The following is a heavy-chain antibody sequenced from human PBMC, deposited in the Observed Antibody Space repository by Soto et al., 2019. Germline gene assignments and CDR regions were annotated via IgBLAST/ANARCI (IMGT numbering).Heavy chain of an antibody. Sequence: SETLSLTCTVSGGSISSYYWSWIRQPPGKGLEWIGYIYYSGSTNYNPSLKSRVTISVDTSKNQFSLKLSSVTAADTAVYYCAREVNSGYDPWFDPWGQGTLVTVSS. CDR2: IYYSGST. D-gene: IGHD5-12*01. J-gene: IGHJ5*02. CDR1: GGSISSYY. CDR3: AREVNSGYDPWFDP. V-gene: IGHV4-59*01.